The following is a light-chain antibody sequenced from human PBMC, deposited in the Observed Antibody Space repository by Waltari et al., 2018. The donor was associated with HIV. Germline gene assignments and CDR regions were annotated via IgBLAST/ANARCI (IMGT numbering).Light chain of an antibody. CDR1: KLGANY. J-gene: IGLJ2*01. V-gene: IGLV3-1*01. CDR2: QDI. Sequence: SYELTQPPSVSVSPGQTANITCSGHKLGANYVCWYQQQPGHSPLLCIYQDIKRPSGIPERFSGSNSENTATLTISGTQAMDESDYYCQAWDSSTVGFGGGTKLTVL. CDR3: QAWDSSTVG.